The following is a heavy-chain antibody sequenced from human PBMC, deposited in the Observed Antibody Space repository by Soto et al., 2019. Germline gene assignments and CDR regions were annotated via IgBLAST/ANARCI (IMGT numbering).Heavy chain of an antibody. CDR1: GLAFSTYW. J-gene: IGHJ4*02. Sequence: EVHLVESGGGLVQPGGSLRLSCEASGLAFSTYWMHWVRQAPGKGLVWVARINFDGSTTTYADSVKGRFIISRDNAKNTLLVKMDSLRVDDTAVYYCVTGAPRRGSRPMAHWGQGTLVTVSS. CDR3: VTGAPRRGSRPMAH. D-gene: IGHD1-26*01. V-gene: IGHV3-74*01. CDR2: INFDGSTT.